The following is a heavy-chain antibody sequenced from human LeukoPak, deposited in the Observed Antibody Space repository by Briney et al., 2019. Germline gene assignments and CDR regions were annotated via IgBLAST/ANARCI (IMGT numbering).Heavy chain of an antibody. D-gene: IGHD3-16*01. CDR2: ISFSGSTI. CDR3: VRGMGGGVSNFDY. V-gene: IGHV3-11*04. J-gene: IGHJ4*02. Sequence: GGSLRLSCAASGFTVSDYYMTWIRQAPGKGLDWVSYISFSGSTIYYADSVKGRFIISRDTAKNSLYLQMNSLRAEDTAVNYPVRGMGGGVSNFDYWGQGTLVTVSS. CDR1: GFTVSDYY.